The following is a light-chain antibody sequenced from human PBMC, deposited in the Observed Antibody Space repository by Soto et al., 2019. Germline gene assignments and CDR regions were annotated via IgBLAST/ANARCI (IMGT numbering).Light chain of an antibody. CDR1: SSDVGSYNR. CDR2: EVS. CDR3: SSYTSSSTYV. Sequence: QSVLTLPPSVSGSPGQSDTFSCTGTSSDVGSYNRVSWYQQPPGTAPKLMIYEVSNRPSGVPDRFSGSKSGDTASLTISGLQAEDEADYYCSSYTSSSTYVFGTGTKVTVL. V-gene: IGLV2-18*02. J-gene: IGLJ1*01.